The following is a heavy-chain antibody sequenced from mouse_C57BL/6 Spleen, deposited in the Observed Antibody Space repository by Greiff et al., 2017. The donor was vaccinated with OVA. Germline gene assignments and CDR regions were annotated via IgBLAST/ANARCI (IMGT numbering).Heavy chain of an antibody. J-gene: IGHJ1*03. CDR1: GYTFTSYW. CDR2: IYPGSGST. Sequence: VQLQQPGAELVKPGASVKMSCKASGYTFTSYWITWVKQRPGQGLEWIGDIYPGSGSTNYNEKFKSKATLTVDTSSSTAYMQLSSLTSEDSAVYYCARLGGYYVDWYFDVWGTGTTVTVSS. D-gene: IGHD2-3*01. V-gene: IGHV1-55*01. CDR3: ARLGGYYVDWYFDV.